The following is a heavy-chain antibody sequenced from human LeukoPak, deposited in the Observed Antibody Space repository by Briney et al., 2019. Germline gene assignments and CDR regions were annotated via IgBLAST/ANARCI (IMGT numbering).Heavy chain of an antibody. CDR2: IIPIFGTA. V-gene: IGHV1-69*13. J-gene: IGHJ5*02. Sequence: GASVKVSCKASGGTFSSYAISWVRQAPGQGLEWMGGIIPIFGTANYAQKFQGRVTITADESTSTAYMELSSLRSEDTAVYYCARDLFPYSGSLNWFDPWGQGTLVTVSS. CDR1: GGTFSSYA. D-gene: IGHD1-26*01. CDR3: ARDLFPYSGSLNWFDP.